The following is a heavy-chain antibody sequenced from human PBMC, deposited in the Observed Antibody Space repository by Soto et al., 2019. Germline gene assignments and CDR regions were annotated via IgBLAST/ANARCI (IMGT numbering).Heavy chain of an antibody. CDR1: GFTFSSYG. CDR2: IWDDGNVE. D-gene: IGHD6-6*01. Sequence: PGGSLRLSCAAYGFTFSSYGMHWVRQAPGKGLEWVAVIWDDGNVEYYADSVKGRFTISRDNSKSTVYLQMNSLRAEDTAVYYCARPGAAARQYYIDCWGQGTLLTVSS. V-gene: IGHV3-33*01. CDR3: ARPGAAARQYYIDC. J-gene: IGHJ4*02.